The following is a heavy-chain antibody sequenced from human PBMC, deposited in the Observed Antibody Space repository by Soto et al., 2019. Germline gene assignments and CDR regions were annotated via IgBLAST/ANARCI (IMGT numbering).Heavy chain of an antibody. CDR1: GYTFTSYG. CDR2: ISAYNGNT. CDR3: AREPTIFGVPSWFDP. V-gene: IGHV1-18*01. D-gene: IGHD3-3*01. J-gene: IGHJ5*02. Sequence: QVQLVQSGAEVKKPGASVKVSCKASGYTFTSYGISWVRQAPGQGLEWMGWISAYNGNTNYAQKLQGRVTMTTDTSTSTAYMELRSLRSDDTAVYNCAREPTIFGVPSWFDPWGQGTLVTVSS.